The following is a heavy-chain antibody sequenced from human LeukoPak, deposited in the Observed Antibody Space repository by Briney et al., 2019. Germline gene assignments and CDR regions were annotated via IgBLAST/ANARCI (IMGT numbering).Heavy chain of an antibody. CDR3: ARDAGWGYYDL. CDR1: GFTFSTSW. V-gene: IGHV3-7*01. CDR2: IDKHGSGK. D-gene: IGHD1-26*01. J-gene: IGHJ4*02. Sequence: GGSLRLSCVASGFTFSTSWVTWVRQAPGKGLEWVANIDKHGSGKYYVDSVKGRFAISRDYASNSVFLQMDSLRAEDTSVYYCARDAGWGYYDLWGQGTPVTLSS.